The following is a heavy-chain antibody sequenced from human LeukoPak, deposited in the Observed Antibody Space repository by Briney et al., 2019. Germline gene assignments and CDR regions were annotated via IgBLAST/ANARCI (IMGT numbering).Heavy chain of an antibody. Sequence: SETLSLTCAVSGYSISSGYYWAWIRQPPGKGLEWIGSIYHSGSTYYNPSLKSRVAMSVDTSKNQFSLKLSSVTAADTAVYYCARGGIAARYYFDYWGQGTLVTVSS. CDR3: ARGGIAARYYFDY. CDR1: GYSISSGYY. V-gene: IGHV4-38-2*01. CDR2: IYHSGST. D-gene: IGHD6-13*01. J-gene: IGHJ4*02.